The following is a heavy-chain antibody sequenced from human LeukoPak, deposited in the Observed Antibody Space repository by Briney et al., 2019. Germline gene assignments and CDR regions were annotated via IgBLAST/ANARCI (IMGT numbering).Heavy chain of an antibody. Sequence: PGGSLRLSCAASGFTFSDYYMSWIRQAPGKGLEWVSYISSSGSTIYYADSVRGRFTISRDNAKNSLYLQMNSLRAEDTAVYYCARDPTKTGTTYNYWGQGTLVTVSS. CDR3: ARDPTKTGTTYNY. CDR1: GFTFSDYY. J-gene: IGHJ4*02. V-gene: IGHV3-11*04. D-gene: IGHD1-7*01. CDR2: ISSSGSTI.